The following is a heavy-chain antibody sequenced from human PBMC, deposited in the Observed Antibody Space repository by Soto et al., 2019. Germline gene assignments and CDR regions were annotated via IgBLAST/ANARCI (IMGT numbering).Heavy chain of an antibody. Sequence: PGGSLRLSCAASGFTFSSYGMHWVRQAPGKGLEWVAVIWYDGSNKYYADSVKGRFTISRDNSKNTLYLQMNSLRAEDTAVYYCARDGSVGIAAANWFDPWGQGTLVTVSS. CDR3: ARDGSVGIAAANWFDP. J-gene: IGHJ5*02. CDR2: IWYDGSNK. D-gene: IGHD6-13*01. CDR1: GFTFSSYG. V-gene: IGHV3-33*01.